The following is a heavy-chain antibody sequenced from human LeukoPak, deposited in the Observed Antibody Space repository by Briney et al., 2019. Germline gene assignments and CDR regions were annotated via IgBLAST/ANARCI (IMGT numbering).Heavy chain of an antibody. CDR3: ASLGSPPAEFDY. J-gene: IGHJ4*02. Sequence: ASVKVSCKASGYTFTSYGISWVRPAPGQGLEWMGWINPNSGGTDYAQKFQGRVTMTRDTSISTAYMELSRLTSDETAVYYCASLGSPPAEFDYWGQGTLVTVSS. CDR1: GYTFTSYG. CDR2: INPNSGGT. D-gene: IGHD1-26*01. V-gene: IGHV1-2*02.